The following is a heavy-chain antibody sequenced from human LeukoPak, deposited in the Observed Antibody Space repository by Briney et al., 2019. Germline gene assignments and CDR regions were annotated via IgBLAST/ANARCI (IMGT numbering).Heavy chain of an antibody. CDR3: AKDRTTVTTDY. CDR2: IKSKTDGGTT. D-gene: IGHD4-17*01. V-gene: IGHV3-15*01. J-gene: IGHJ4*02. CDR1: GFTFSNAW. Sequence: PGGSLRLSCAASGFTFSNAWMSWVRQAPGKGLEWVGRIKSKTDGGTTDYAAPVKGRFTISRDNSKNTLYLQMNSLRAEDTAVYYCAKDRTTVTTDYWGQGTLVTVSS.